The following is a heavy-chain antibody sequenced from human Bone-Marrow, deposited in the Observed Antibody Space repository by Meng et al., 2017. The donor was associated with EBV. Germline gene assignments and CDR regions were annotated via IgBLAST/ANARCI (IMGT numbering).Heavy chain of an antibody. CDR3: ARGDLTDAFDI. J-gene: IGHJ3*02. Sequence: QQWGAGLLKPSETLSLTCAVYGGSFNGYYWTWIRQPPGKGLEWIGEINHRGNSYHNPSLKSRVTISVDTSKNQFSLRLSSVTAADTAVYYCARGDLTDAFDIWGQGTMVTVSS. CDR2: INHRGNS. V-gene: IGHV4-34*01. CDR1: GGSFNGYY.